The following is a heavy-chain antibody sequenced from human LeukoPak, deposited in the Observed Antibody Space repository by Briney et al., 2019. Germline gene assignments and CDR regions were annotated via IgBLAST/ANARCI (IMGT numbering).Heavy chain of an antibody. CDR1: GYTFTGYY. D-gene: IGHD5-24*01. J-gene: IGHJ4*02. Sequence: GASVKVSCKASGYTFTGYYIHWVRQAPGQGLEWMGWVIPASGGTNYAQKFQGRVTMTRDTSISTAYMELSRLRSDDTAVYYCARVNAYKDYWGQGTLVTVSS. CDR3: ARVNAYKDY. CDR2: VIPASGGT. V-gene: IGHV1-2*02.